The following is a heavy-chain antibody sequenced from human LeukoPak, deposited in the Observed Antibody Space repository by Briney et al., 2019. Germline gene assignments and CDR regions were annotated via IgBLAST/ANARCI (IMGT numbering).Heavy chain of an antibody. V-gene: IGHV1-69*13. CDR1: GGTFSSYA. CDR2: IIPIFGTA. Sequence: GASVKVSCKASGGTFSSYAISWVRQAPGQGLEWMGGIIPIFGTANYAQKFQGRVTITADESTSTAYMELSSLRSEDTAVYYCARGYCSGGICLGFGNYYYYMAVWGKGTTVTVSS. D-gene: IGHD2-15*01. J-gene: IGHJ6*03. CDR3: ARGYCSGGICLGFGNYYYYMAV.